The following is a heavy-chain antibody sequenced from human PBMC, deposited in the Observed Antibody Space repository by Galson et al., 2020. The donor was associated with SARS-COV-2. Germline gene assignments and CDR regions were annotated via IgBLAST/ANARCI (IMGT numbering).Heavy chain of an antibody. D-gene: IGHD2-2*02. Sequence: GGSLRLSCDFSGFAISRYDISWVRQAPGKGLEWVSGISVSTGASDYADAVKGRFTISRDDSKNTLYLQMNSLRVEDTAVYYCAAPAAIGWYYDNWGRGTLVTVSS. CDR1: GFAISRYD. CDR3: AAPAAIGWYYDN. J-gene: IGHJ2*01. V-gene: IGHV3-23*01. CDR2: ISVSTGAS.